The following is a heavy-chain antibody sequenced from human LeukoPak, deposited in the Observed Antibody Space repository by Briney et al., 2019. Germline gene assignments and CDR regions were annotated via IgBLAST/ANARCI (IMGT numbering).Heavy chain of an antibody. V-gene: IGHV5-51*01. D-gene: IGHD4-17*01. CDR3: ARPHYGAAEH. J-gene: IGHJ1*01. Sequence: GESLKISCKGSGYSFSNYWIGWVRQMPGKGLEWMGIIYPGDSHTRYGPSFQGQVTISADKSISTAYLQWGSLTASDTAMYYCARPHYGAAEHWGQGTLVTVSS. CDR1: GYSFSNYW. CDR2: IYPGDSHT.